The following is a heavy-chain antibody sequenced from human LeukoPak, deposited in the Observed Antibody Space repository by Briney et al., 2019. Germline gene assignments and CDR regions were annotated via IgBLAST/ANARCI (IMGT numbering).Heavy chain of an antibody. D-gene: IGHD3-22*01. V-gene: IGHV3-20*04. CDR1: GFTFDDHG. CDR3: AKDLIDSSGYYYHDAFDI. Sequence: GGSLRLSCAASGFTFDDHGMSWVRQAPGKGLEWVSGISWSGGTTGYADSVKGRFSISRDNSKNTLYLQMNSLRAEDTAVYYCAKDLIDSSGYYYHDAFDIWGQGTMVTDSS. J-gene: IGHJ3*02. CDR2: ISWSGGTT.